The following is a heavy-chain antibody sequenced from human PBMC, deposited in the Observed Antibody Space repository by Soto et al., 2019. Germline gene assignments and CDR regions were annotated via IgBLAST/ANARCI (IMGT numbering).Heavy chain of an antibody. J-gene: IGHJ6*03. CDR2: INHSGST. V-gene: IGHV4-34*01. D-gene: IGHD4-4*01. CDR1: GGSFSGYY. Sequence: SETLSLTCAVYGGSFSGYYWSWIRQPPGKGLEWIGEINHSGSTNYNPSLKSRVTISVDTSKNQFSLKLSSVTAADTAVYYCARRRDYSRNYYYMDVWGKGTTVTVSS. CDR3: ARRRDYSRNYYYMDV.